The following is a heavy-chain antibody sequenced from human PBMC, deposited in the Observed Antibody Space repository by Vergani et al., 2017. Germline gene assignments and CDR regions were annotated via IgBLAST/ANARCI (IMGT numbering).Heavy chain of an antibody. J-gene: IGHJ5*02. V-gene: IGHV5-51*03. CDR2: IYPGDSDT. Sequence: EVQLVQSGAEVKKPGESLKISCKGSGYSFTSYWIGWVRQMPGKGLEWMGIIYPGDSDTRYSPSFQGQVTISADKSIRTAYRQWSSLKASDTAMYYCARPPGRKKYCSGGSCYEFDPWGQGTLVTVSS. CDR1: GYSFTSYW. CDR3: ARPPGRKKYCSGGSCYEFDP. D-gene: IGHD2-15*01.